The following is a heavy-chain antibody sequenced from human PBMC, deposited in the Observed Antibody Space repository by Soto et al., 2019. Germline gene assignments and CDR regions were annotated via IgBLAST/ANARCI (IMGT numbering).Heavy chain of an antibody. J-gene: IGHJ6*02. CDR1: GFTFSSSA. CDR2: IWHDGSNT. CDR3: ARDRGYSNNGMDV. Sequence: GGSLRLSCEASGFTFSSSAMHWVRQAPGKGLEWVAVIWHDGSNTYNVDSVKGRFTTSRDNSKNTLYLQMNSLRAEDTAVYYCARDRGYSNNGMDVWGQGTAVTVSS. D-gene: IGHD4-4*01. V-gene: IGHV3-33*01.